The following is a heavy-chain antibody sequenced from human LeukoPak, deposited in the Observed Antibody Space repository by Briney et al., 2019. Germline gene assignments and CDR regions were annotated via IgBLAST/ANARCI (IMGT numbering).Heavy chain of an antibody. V-gene: IGHV1-2*02. Sequence: ASVKVSCKASGYTFTGYYMHWVRQAPGQGLEWMGWINPNSGGTNYAQKFQGRVTMTRDTSISTAYMELSRLRSDDTAVYYCASLQVLEAYNCFDPWGQGTLVTVSS. CDR3: ASLQVLEAYNCFDP. D-gene: IGHD4-11*01. J-gene: IGHJ5*02. CDR1: GYTFTGYY. CDR2: INPNSGGT.